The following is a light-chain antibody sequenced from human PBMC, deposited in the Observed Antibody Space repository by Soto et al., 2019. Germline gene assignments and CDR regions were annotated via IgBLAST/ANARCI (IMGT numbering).Light chain of an antibody. J-gene: IGKJ1*01. CDR2: GAS. Sequence: ELVMTQSPATLSVSPGERATLSCRASQSVSSNLGWYQQKPGQAPRLLIYGASTRATGIPARFSGSGSGTEFTLTISSLQSEDFAVYYCQRYNNWPPTFGQGTKV. CDR3: QRYNNWPPT. V-gene: IGKV3-15*01. CDR1: QSVSSN.